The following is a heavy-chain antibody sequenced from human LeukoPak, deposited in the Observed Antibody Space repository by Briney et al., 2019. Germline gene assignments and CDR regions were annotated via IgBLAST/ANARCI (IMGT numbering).Heavy chain of an antibody. CDR2: MSHDGSNK. CDR1: GFTFSSYA. Sequence: GRSLRLSCAASGFTFSSYAMHWVRQAPGKGLEWVAVMSHDGSNKYYGDSVKGRFTISRDNSNNTPYLQMNSLRAEDTAVYYCAKLDSSGWSRPFDYWGQGTLVTVSS. D-gene: IGHD6-19*01. V-gene: IGHV3-30*18. CDR3: AKLDSSGWSRPFDY. J-gene: IGHJ4*02.